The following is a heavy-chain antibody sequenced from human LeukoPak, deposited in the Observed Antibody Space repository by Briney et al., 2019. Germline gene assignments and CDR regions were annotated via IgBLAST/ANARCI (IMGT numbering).Heavy chain of an antibody. V-gene: IGHV3-66*01. CDR3: ATSLLDCSGGSCYSGGMDV. CDR2: IYSGGST. D-gene: IGHD2-15*01. CDR1: GFTVNSNY. J-gene: IGHJ6*02. Sequence: GGSLRLSCAASGFTVNSNYMTWVRQAPGKGLEWVSVIYSGGSTYYADSVKGRFTISRDNSKNTLYLQMNSLRAEDTAVYYCATSLLDCSGGSCYSGGMDVWGQGTTVTVSS.